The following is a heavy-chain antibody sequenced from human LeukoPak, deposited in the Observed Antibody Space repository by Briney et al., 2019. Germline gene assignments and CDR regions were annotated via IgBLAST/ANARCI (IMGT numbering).Heavy chain of an antibody. CDR3: ARGGGGIAVAGNYYYYYYMDV. V-gene: IGHV3-53*05. D-gene: IGHD6-19*01. CDR2: IYSGGST. CDR1: GFTVSSNY. J-gene: IGHJ6*03. Sequence: GGSLRLSCAASGFTVSSNYMSWVRQAPGKGLEWVSVIYSGGSTYYADSVKGRFTISRDNSKNTLYLQMNSLRAEDTAVYYCARGGGGIAVAGNYYYYYYMDVWGKGTTVTVSS.